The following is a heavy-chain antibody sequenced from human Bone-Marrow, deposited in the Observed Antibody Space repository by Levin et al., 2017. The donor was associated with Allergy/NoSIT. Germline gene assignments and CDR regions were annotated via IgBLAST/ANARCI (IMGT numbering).Heavy chain of an antibody. CDR3: AREDGYVFDY. CDR2: IYYSGNT. Sequence: PSETLSLTCSLSGGSISTGGFHWSWVRQRPGKGLEWIGYIYYSGNTYYNPSLQIRLSISIDTSKNQFSLRLTSVTAADTAVYYCAREDGYVFDYWGQGTLVTVSS. V-gene: IGHV4-31*03. CDR1: GGSISTGGFH. J-gene: IGHJ4*02. D-gene: IGHD5-24*01.